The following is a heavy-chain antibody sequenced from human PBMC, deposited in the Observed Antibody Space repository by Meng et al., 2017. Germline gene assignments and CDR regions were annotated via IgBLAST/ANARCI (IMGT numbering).Heavy chain of an antibody. Sequence: QITLKEPGPTLGKPTQTLTLTFTFSGFSLSTSGVGVGWIRQPPGKALEWLALIYWDDDKRYSPSLRSRLTITKDTSKNQVVLTMTNMDPVDTATYYCAHRPNVEMATYHFDYWGQGTLVTVSS. CDR1: GFSLSTSGVG. D-gene: IGHD5-24*01. J-gene: IGHJ4*02. CDR2: IYWDDDK. V-gene: IGHV2-5*02. CDR3: AHRPNVEMATYHFDY.